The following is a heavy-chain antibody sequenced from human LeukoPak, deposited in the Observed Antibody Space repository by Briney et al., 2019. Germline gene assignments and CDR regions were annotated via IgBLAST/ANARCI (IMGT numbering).Heavy chain of an antibody. CDR3: ARVTRGYDSSGYAIYWFDP. CDR2: INPNSGGT. V-gene: IGHV1-2*02. J-gene: IGHJ5*02. CDR1: GYTFTGYY. Sequence: GASVKVSFKSSGYTFTGYYMHWVRQAPGQGLDWMGWINPNSGGTNYAQKFQGRVTMTRDTSISTAYMELSRLRSDDTAVYYCARVTRGYDSSGYAIYWFDPWGQGTLVTVSS. D-gene: IGHD3-22*01.